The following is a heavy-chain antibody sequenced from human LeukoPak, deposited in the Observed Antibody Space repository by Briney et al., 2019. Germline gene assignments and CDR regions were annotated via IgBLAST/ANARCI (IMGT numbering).Heavy chain of an antibody. Sequence: SETLSLTCTVSGGSISSYYWSWIRQPPGKGLEWIGYIYYSGSTNYNPSLKSRVTISVDTSKNQFSLKLSSVTAADTAVYCCARGLTGNFDYWGQGTLVTVSS. D-gene: IGHD1-14*01. CDR2: IYYSGST. J-gene: IGHJ4*02. CDR1: GGSISSYY. CDR3: ARGLTGNFDY. V-gene: IGHV4-59*01.